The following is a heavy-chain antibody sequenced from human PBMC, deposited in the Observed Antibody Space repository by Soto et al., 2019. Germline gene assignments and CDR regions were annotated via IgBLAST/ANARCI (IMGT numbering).Heavy chain of an antibody. CDR3: ARGGTMIVVAPPGWFDP. V-gene: IGHV1-69*13. Sequence: SVKVSCKASGGPFSSYAISWVRQAPGQGLEWMGGIIPIFGTANYAQKFQGRVTITADESTSTAYMELSSLRSEDTAVYYCARGGTMIVVAPPGWFDPWGQGTLVTVSS. CDR2: IIPIFGTA. J-gene: IGHJ5*02. CDR1: GGPFSSYA. D-gene: IGHD3-22*01.